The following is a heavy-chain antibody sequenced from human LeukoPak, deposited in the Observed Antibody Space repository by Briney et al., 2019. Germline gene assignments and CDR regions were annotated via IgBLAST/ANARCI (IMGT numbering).Heavy chain of an antibody. CDR1: GGTFSSYA. CDR3: ARDRTRIAVAGTAEWFDP. D-gene: IGHD6-19*01. Sequence: GASVKVSCKASGGTFSSYAISWVRQAPGQGLEWMGGIIPIFGTANYAQKFQGRVTITADESTSTAYMELSSLRSEDTAVYYCARDRTRIAVAGTAEWFDPWGQGTLVTVSS. V-gene: IGHV1-69*13. CDR2: IIPIFGTA. J-gene: IGHJ5*02.